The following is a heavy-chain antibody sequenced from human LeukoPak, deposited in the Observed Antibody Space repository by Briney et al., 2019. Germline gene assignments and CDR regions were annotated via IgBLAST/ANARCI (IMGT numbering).Heavy chain of an antibody. Sequence: GSLRLSCAASGFPFTSYWMVWIRQPPGKGLEWIGSIYHSGSTYYNPSLKSRVTISVDTSKSQFSLRLNPVTAADTAVYYCTRDADPAAYYGSGSSIDYWGQGTLVTVSS. D-gene: IGHD3-10*01. CDR2: IYHSGST. J-gene: IGHJ4*02. CDR1: GFPFTSYW. V-gene: IGHV4-38-2*01. CDR3: TRDADPAAYYGSGSSIDY.